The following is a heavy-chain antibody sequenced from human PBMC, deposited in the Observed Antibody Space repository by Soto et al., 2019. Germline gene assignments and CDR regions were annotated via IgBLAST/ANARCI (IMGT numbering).Heavy chain of an antibody. CDR2: IIPILGIA. V-gene: IGHV1-69*02. D-gene: IGHD6-13*01. CDR1: GGTFSSYT. J-gene: IGHJ4*02. CDR3: ARGVWRQLAAPSYYFDY. Sequence: SVKVSCKASGGTFSSYTISWVRQAPGQGLEWMGRIIPILGIANYAQKFQGRVTITADKSTSTAYMELSSLRSEDTAVYYCARGVWRQLAAPSYYFDYWGQGTLVTVSS.